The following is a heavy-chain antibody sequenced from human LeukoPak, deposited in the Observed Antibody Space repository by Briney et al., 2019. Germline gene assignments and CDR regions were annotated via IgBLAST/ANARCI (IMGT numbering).Heavy chain of an antibody. J-gene: IGHJ6*03. CDR3: ARDLAYCGGDCYSYYYYYYMGV. D-gene: IGHD2-21*01. CDR2: INPNSGGT. CDR1: GYTFTGYY. Sequence: ASVKVSCKTSGYTFTGYYMHWVRQAPGQGLEWMGWINPNSGGTNYAQKFQGRVTMTRDTSISTAYMELSRLRSDDTAVYYCARDLAYCGGDCYSYYYYYYMGVWGKGTTVTVSS. V-gene: IGHV1-2*02.